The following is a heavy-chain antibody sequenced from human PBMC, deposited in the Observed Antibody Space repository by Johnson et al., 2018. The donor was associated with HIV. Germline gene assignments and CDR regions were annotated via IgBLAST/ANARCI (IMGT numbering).Heavy chain of an antibody. Sequence: QVQLVESGGGVVQPGRSLRLSCAASGFTFSSYAMHWVRQAPGKGLEWGAVISYDGSNKYYADSVKGRFTISRDNSKNTLYLQMNSLRAEDTAVYYCARGSLPERSSGPKIWGQGTMVTVSS. CDR1: GFTFSSYA. J-gene: IGHJ3*02. CDR3: ARGSLPERSSGPKI. V-gene: IGHV3-30*04. CDR2: ISYDGSNK. D-gene: IGHD1-14*01.